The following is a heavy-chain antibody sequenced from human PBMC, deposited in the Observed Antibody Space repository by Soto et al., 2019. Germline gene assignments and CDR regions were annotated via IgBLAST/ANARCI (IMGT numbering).Heavy chain of an antibody. V-gene: IGHV3-30*18. Sequence: QVQLVESGGGVVQPGRSLRLSCAASGFTFSTYGMHWVRQAPGKGLEWVAVISYDGSNKDYADSVKGRFTISRDNSKNTLYMKMNSLRADDTAVYYCANAIRTGYWGQGTLVPVSS. D-gene: IGHD1-1*01. CDR3: ANAIRTGY. J-gene: IGHJ4*02. CDR2: ISYDGSNK. CDR1: GFTFSTYG.